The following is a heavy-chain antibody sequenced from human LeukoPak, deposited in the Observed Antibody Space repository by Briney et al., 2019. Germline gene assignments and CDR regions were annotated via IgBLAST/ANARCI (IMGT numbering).Heavy chain of an antibody. D-gene: IGHD3-9*01. Sequence: TSETPSLTCAVSGGSISSDGYSWSWIRQPPGKGLEWIGYIYHTGNTYYNPALRSRVTISLDRSKNQFSLKLTSVTAADTAVYYCAREAYDVLTGLGGGMDVWGQGTTVTVSS. CDR3: AREAYDVLTGLGGGMDV. CDR1: GGSISSDGYS. V-gene: IGHV4-30-2*01. CDR2: IYHTGNT. J-gene: IGHJ6*02.